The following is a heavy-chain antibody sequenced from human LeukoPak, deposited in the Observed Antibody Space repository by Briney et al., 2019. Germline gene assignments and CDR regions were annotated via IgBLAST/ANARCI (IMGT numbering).Heavy chain of an antibody. J-gene: IGHJ4*02. D-gene: IGHD4-17*01. CDR1: GFTFDDYA. CDR3: ARRMTTVTGPLDY. Sequence: GGSLRLSCAASGFTFDDYAMHWVRQAPGKGLEWVSGISWNSGSIGYADSVKGRFTISRDNAKNSLYLQMNSLRAEDTAVYYCARRMTTVTGPLDYWGQGTLVTVSS. CDR2: ISWNSGSI. V-gene: IGHV3-9*01.